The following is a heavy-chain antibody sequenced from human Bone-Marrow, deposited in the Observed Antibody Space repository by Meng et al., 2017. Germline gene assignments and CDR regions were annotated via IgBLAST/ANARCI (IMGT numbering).Heavy chain of an antibody. CDR3: AKARNILVVGAPSDF. V-gene: IGHV3-23*01. CDR2: ISGSGGST. CDR1: GFTFSSYA. J-gene: IGHJ4*02. D-gene: IGHD2-15*01. Sequence: LSLTCAASGFTFSSYAMSWVRQAPGKGLEWVSAISGSGGSTYYAGSVKGRFTISRDKSNNTLYLQMTSLRADDTALYFCAKARNILVVGAPSDFWGQGTLVTVSS.